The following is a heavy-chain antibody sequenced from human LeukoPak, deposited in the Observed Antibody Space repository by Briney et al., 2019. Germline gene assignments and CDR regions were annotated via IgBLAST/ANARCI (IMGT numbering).Heavy chain of an antibody. D-gene: IGHD2-8*01. Sequence: GGSLRLSCAASGFTFSTYWMHWVRQAPRKGLVWVSRINGDGSDTRYADSAKGRFTISRDNAKNTLYLQMNSLRAEDTAVYYCAKDATNGWGQGTLVTVSS. CDR3: AKDATNG. V-gene: IGHV3-74*01. CDR1: GFTFSTYW. J-gene: IGHJ4*02. CDR2: INGDGSDT.